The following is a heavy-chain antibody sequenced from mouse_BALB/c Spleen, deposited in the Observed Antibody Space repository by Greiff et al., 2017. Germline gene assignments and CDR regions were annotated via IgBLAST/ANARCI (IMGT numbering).Heavy chain of an antibody. CDR1: GFSLTSYD. V-gene: IGHV2-9-2*01. J-gene: IGHJ3*01. CDR3: VRDDYDGWFAY. CDR2: IWTGGGT. Sequence: VQLVESGPGLVAPSQSLSITCTVSGFSLTSYDISWIRQPPGKGLEWLGVIWTGGGTNYNSAFMSRLSISKDNSKSQVFLKMNSLQTDDSAIYYCVRDDYDGWFAYWGQGTLVTVSA. D-gene: IGHD2-4*01.